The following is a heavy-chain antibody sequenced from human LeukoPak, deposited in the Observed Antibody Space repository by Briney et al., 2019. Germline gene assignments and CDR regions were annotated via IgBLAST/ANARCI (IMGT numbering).Heavy chain of an antibody. CDR1: GGSFSGYY. J-gene: IGHJ5*02. CDR2: INHSGST. CDR3: ASNPLKPTVTTYWFDP. D-gene: IGHD4-17*01. Sequence: SETLSLTCAVYGGSFSGYYWSWIRQPPGKGLEWIGEINHSGSTNYNPSLKSRVTISVDTSKNQFSLKLSSVTAADTAVYYCASNPLKPTVTTYWFDPWGQGTLVTVSS. V-gene: IGHV4-34*01.